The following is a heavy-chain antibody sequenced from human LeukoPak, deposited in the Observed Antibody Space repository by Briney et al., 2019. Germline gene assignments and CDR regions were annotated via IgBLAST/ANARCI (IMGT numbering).Heavy chain of an antibody. D-gene: IGHD6-19*01. CDR3: AREGVAGTPWWYFDL. CDR1: GGFITTSY. J-gene: IGHJ2*01. V-gene: IGHV4-59*01. Sequence: PSETLSLTCTVSGGFITTSYWRWIRQPPGKGPEWIGYIYYTGRANYNPSLRSRVTMSVDPSQNQFFLKLNSGTAADTAVYYCAREGVAGTPWWYFDLWGRGTLVTVSS. CDR2: IYYTGRA.